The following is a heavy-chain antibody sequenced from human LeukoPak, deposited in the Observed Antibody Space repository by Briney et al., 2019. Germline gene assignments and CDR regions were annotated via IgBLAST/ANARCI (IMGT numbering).Heavy chain of an antibody. CDR2: MNPNSGNT. Sequence: ASVKVSCKASGYTFTSYDINWVRQATGQGLEWMGWMNPNSGNTNYAQKLQGRVTMTTDTSTSTAYMELRSLRSDDTAVYYCARSVVVAERDWFDPWGQGTLVTVSS. D-gene: IGHD2-15*01. V-gene: IGHV1-18*01. CDR1: GYTFTSYD. CDR3: ARSVVVAERDWFDP. J-gene: IGHJ5*02.